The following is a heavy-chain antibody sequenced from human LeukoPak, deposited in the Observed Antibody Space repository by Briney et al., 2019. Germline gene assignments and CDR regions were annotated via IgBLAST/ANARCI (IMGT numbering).Heavy chain of an antibody. CDR2: INPNSGST. Sequence: SVKVSCKASGYTFTGYYMHWVRQAPGQGLEWMGWINPNSGSTNYAQKFQGRVTMTRDTSISTAYMELSRLRSDDTAVYYCARDADLDDAFDIWGQGTMVTVSS. D-gene: IGHD1-1*01. CDR1: GYTFTGYY. V-gene: IGHV1-2*02. CDR3: ARDADLDDAFDI. J-gene: IGHJ3*02.